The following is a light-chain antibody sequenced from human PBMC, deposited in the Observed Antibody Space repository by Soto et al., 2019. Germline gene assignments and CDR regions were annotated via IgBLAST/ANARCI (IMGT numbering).Light chain of an antibody. CDR2: DAS. CDR3: QQRSNWPPIT. CDR1: QSLDSRY. Sequence: IVLTQSPGTLSLAPGERATLSCRASQSLDSRYFSWYQQIPGQAPRLLIYDASNRATGIPARFSGSGSGTDFTLTISSLEPEDCAIYYCQQRSNWPPITFGQGTRLEI. V-gene: IGKV3-11*01. J-gene: IGKJ5*01.